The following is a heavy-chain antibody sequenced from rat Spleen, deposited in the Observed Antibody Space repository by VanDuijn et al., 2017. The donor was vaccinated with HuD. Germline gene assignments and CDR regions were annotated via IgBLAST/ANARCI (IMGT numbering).Heavy chain of an antibody. Sequence: EVQLVESGGGLVQPGRSMKLSCVASGFTFSNCDMAWVRQAPKKGLEWVAYISAGGDSTYYRDSVKGRFTISRDNAKSTLYLQMDSLRSEDTATYYCTRHALTTVAYWYFDFWGPGTMVTVSS. J-gene: IGHJ1*01. D-gene: IGHD1-3*01. V-gene: IGHV5-25*01. CDR2: ISAGGDST. CDR1: GFTFSNCD. CDR3: TRHALTTVAYWYFDF.